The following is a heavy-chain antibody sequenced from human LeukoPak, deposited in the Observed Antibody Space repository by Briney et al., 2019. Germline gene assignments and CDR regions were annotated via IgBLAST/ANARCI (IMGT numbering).Heavy chain of an antibody. Sequence: SETLSLTCTVSGGSISSYYWSWIRQPAGKGLEWIGRIYTSGSTNYNPPLKSRVTMSVDTSKNQFSLKLSSVTAADTAVYYCARDQHHYYDSSGLNWFDPWGQGTLVTVSP. D-gene: IGHD3-22*01. V-gene: IGHV4-4*07. CDR1: GGSISSYY. CDR3: ARDQHHYYDSSGLNWFDP. J-gene: IGHJ5*02. CDR2: IYTSGST.